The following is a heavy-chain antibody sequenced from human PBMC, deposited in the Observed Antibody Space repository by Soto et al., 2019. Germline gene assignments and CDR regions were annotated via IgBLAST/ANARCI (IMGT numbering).Heavy chain of an antibody. D-gene: IGHD5-12*01. CDR1: GFSVGDNY. Sequence: EVQLVESGGGLVQPGGSLRLSCAASGFSVGDNYMKWVRQAPGKGLEWVSLIYSGGSTFYADSVKGRFTISRDNSKNTLFLQMNNFRVDATAVYYCARDRGYRWGQGTMVTVSA. CDR2: IYSGGST. CDR3: ARDRGYR. J-gene: IGHJ3*01. V-gene: IGHV3-66*01.